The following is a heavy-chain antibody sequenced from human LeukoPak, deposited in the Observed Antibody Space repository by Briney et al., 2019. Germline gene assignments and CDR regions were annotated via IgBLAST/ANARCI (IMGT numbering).Heavy chain of an antibody. D-gene: IGHD3-16*01. CDR1: GVSISSSNSY. V-gene: IGHV4-61*05. J-gene: IGHJ3*01. CDR3: ARVRSYEPLDAFDV. Sequence: SETLSLTCTVSGVSISSSNSYWGWIRQPPGKGLEWIGYIYYSGSTNYNPSLKSRVTISVDTSKNQFSLKLSSVTAADTALYYCARVRSYEPLDAFDVWGQGTLVTVSS. CDR2: IYYSGST.